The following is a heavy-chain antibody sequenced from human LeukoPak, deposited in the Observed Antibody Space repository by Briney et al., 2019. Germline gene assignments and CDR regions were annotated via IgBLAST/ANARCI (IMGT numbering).Heavy chain of an antibody. J-gene: IGHJ3*02. CDR1: GGSISSYY. CDR2: IYYSGST. D-gene: IGHD6-13*01. V-gene: IGHV4-59*08. Sequence: KPSETLSLTCTVSGGSISSYYWSWIRQPPGKGLEWIGYIYYSGSTNYNPSLKSRVTISVDTSKNQISLKLISVTAADTAVYYCARQSDISWYSAFDIWGQGTMITVSS. CDR3: ARQSDISWYSAFDI.